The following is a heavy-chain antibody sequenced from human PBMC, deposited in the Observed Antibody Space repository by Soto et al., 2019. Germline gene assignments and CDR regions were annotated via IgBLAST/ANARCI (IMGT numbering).Heavy chain of an antibody. Sequence: SVKVSCKASGGTFSSYAISWVRQAPGQGLEWMGGIIPIFGTANYAQKFQGRVTITADKSTSTAYMELSSLRSEDTAVYYCASIAARGLDYYYGMDVWGQGTTVTVSS. CDR3: ASIAARGLDYYYGMDV. J-gene: IGHJ6*02. CDR2: IIPIFGTA. D-gene: IGHD6-6*01. CDR1: GGTFSSYA. V-gene: IGHV1-69*06.